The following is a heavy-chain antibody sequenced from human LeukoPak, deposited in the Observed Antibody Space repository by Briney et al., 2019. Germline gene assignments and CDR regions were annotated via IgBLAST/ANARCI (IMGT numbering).Heavy chain of an antibody. CDR3: AKDQAAYSSGYYGY. V-gene: IGHV3-23*01. CDR1: GFTFSSYA. J-gene: IGHJ4*02. Sequence: GGSLRLSCAASGFTFSSYAMSWVRQAPGKGLEWVSAISGSGGSTYYADSVKGRFTISRDNSKNTLYLQMNSLRAEDTAVYYCAKDQAAYSSGYYGYWGQGTLVTVSS. D-gene: IGHD3-22*01. CDR2: ISGSGGST.